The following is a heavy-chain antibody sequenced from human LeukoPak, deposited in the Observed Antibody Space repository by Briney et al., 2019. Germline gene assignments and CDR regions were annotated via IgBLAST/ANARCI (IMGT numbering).Heavy chain of an antibody. J-gene: IGHJ4*02. CDR2: IYPGDSDT. Sequence: GEPLKISGKGSGYSFTSYWSGWLRQMPGKGLNWIGIIYPGDSDTRYSPSFQGQVTISADRSINTAYLQWSSLKASDTAMYYCARRSSHGGYYYIDYWGQGTLVTVSS. CDR3: ARRSSHGGYYYIDY. CDR1: GYSFTSYW. D-gene: IGHD3-10*01. V-gene: IGHV5-51*01.